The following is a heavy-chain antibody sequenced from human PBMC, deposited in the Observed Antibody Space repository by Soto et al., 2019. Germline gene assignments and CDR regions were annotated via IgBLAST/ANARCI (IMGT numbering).Heavy chain of an antibody. Sequence: RLSCAASGFTFSSYGMTWVRQAPGKGLEWVSFSSATGAGTYYADSVKGRFTISRDNSKNTLYLQMTSLSPDDTAVYYCGRGRSGQIVVFYWGQGTPVTVSS. CDR3: GRGRSGQIVVFY. D-gene: IGHD1-26*01. CDR2: SSATGAGT. V-gene: IGHV3-23*01. CDR1: GFTFSSYG. J-gene: IGHJ4*02.